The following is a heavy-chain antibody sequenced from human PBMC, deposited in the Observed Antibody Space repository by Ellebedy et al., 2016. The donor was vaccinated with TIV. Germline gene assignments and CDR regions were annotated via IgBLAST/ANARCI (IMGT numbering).Heavy chain of an antibody. Sequence: SETLSLTXAISGDSVSSNSAAWNWIRQSPSRGLEWLGRTYYRSKWYNDYAVSVKSRITINPDTSKNQFSLQLNSVTPEDTAVYYCARVVGGDIAAAIFIDYWGQGTLVTVSS. CDR2: TYYRSKWYN. CDR1: GDSVSSNSAA. D-gene: IGHD6-13*01. J-gene: IGHJ4*02. V-gene: IGHV6-1*01. CDR3: ARVVGGDIAAAIFIDY.